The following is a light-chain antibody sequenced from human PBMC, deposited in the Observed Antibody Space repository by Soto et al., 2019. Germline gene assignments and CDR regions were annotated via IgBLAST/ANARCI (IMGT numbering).Light chain of an antibody. Sequence: DIQMTQSPSTLSASVGDRVTITCRPSQSISSWLAWYQKKPGKAPKLLIYDASSLESGVPSRFSGSGSGTEFNLTISGLQPDDFATYYCQPYNSYPWTFGPGTKVENK. J-gene: IGKJ1*01. CDR1: QSISSW. V-gene: IGKV1-5*01. CDR3: QPYNSYPWT. CDR2: DAS.